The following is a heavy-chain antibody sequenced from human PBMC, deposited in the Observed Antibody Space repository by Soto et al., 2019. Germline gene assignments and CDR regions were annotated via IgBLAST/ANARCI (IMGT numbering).Heavy chain of an antibody. J-gene: IGHJ4*02. V-gene: IGHV1-2*02. D-gene: IGHD3-22*01. CDR3: AGRKGDYYDSSGYHYYFDY. Sequence: ASLKLSCKSSGYTFTDYYVHWVRQTPGQGLEWMGWINPNSGGTKSAQKFQGRVTMTRDTSISTAYMELSRLRSDDTAVYYCAGRKGDYYDSSGYHYYFDYWGQGALVTVFS. CDR1: GYTFTDYY. CDR2: INPNSGGT.